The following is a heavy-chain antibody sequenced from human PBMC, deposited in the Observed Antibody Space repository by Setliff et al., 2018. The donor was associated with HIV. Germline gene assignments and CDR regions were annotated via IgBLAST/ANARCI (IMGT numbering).Heavy chain of an antibody. CDR1: GDSVSSVNYY. V-gene: IGHV4-61*01. J-gene: IGHJ6*04. D-gene: IGHD3-10*01. CDR2: IYYSGST. CDR3: TRRGADSYYPRPLDV. Sequence: SETLSLTCSVSGDSVSSVNYYWSWIRQPPGKGLEWIGYIYYSGSTNYNPSLKSRVTISVDTSKNQFSLRLNSVTAADTAIYYCTRRGADSYYPRPLDVWGKGTTVTVSS.